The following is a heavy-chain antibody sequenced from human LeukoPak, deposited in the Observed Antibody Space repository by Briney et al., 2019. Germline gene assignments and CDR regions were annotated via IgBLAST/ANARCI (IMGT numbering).Heavy chain of an antibody. CDR2: MYYSGDT. Sequence: PSETLSLTCTVCGCSISSYFWSWFRQPPGKELEWVGYMYYSGDTNYHPPRKSRVTISVDTSKNHSALTLSSVNAADTAVYYCARAHLWSGYFCPPHTIDTGGQGTLVTVSS. CDR1: GCSISSYF. J-gene: IGHJ4*02. D-gene: IGHD3-3*02. CDR3: ARAHLWSGYFCPPHTIDT. V-gene: IGHV4-59*01.